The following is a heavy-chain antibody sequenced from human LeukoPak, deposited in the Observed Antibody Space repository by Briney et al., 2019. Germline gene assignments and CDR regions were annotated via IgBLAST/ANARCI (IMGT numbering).Heavy chain of an antibody. J-gene: IGHJ4*02. V-gene: IGHV3-64*01. CDR3: ARVNGAGSYYDY. D-gene: IGHD3-10*01. Sequence: GGSLRLSCAASGFTFSSYAMHWVRQAPGKGLEYVSAISNNGGTTYYANSVRGRFTISRDNSKNTLYLQMGSLRAEDKAVYYCARVNGAGSYYDYWGQGTLVTVSS. CDR2: ISNNGGTT. CDR1: GFTFSSYA.